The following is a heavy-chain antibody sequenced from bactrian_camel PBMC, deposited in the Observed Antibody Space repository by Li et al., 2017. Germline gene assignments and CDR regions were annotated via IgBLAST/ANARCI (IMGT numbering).Heavy chain of an antibody. V-gene: IGHV3S1*01. J-gene: IGHJ4*01. D-gene: IGHD3*01. CDR2: IYPGGST. Sequence: QVQLVESGGGSVQAGGSLRLTCTASGYPYSSSCMGWFRQYIGKEREGVAAIYPGGSTYYGGSVKGRFTISQDNAKNELYLQMNSLKPEDTGIYYCATETDRCLLHRLWYNYWGQGTQVTVS. CDR3: ATETDRCLLHRLWYNY. CDR1: GYPYSSSC.